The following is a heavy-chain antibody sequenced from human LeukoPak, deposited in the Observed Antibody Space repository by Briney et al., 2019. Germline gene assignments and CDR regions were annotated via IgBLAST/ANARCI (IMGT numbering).Heavy chain of an antibody. D-gene: IGHD3-10*01. Sequence: SETLSLTCTVSGGSISSYYWSWIRQPPGKGLEWIWYIYYSGSTNYNPSLKSRVTITVDTSKNQFSLKLSSVTAADTAVYYCARGPDYYGSGSFPFDPWGQGTLVTVSS. V-gene: IGHV4-59*01. CDR1: GGSISSYY. CDR2: IYYSGST. CDR3: ARGPDYYGSGSFPFDP. J-gene: IGHJ5*02.